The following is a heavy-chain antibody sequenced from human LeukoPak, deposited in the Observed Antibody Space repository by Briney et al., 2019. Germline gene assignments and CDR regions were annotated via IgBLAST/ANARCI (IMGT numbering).Heavy chain of an antibody. D-gene: IGHD1-26*01. CDR1: GFTFSSYA. CDR2: ISYDGSNK. J-gene: IGHJ4*02. CDR3: ARDGVRSGELLSGGY. Sequence: PGGSLRLSCAASGFTFSSYAMHWVRQAPGKGLEGVAVISYDGSNKYYADSVKGRFTISRDNSKNTLYLQMNSLRAEDTAVYYCARDGVRSGELLSGGYWGQGTLVTVSS. V-gene: IGHV3-30*04.